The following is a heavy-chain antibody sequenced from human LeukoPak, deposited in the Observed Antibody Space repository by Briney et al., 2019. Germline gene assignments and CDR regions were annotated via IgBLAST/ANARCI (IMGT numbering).Heavy chain of an antibody. Sequence: SETLSLTCTVSGGSISSYYWSWIRQPPGKGLEWIGYIYYSGSTNYNPSLKSRVTISVDTSKNQFSLKLSSVTAADTAVYYCAREIPYYYDSSGLTNAFGIWGQGTMVTVSS. CDR2: IYYSGST. CDR1: GGSISSYY. V-gene: IGHV4-59*01. J-gene: IGHJ3*02. D-gene: IGHD3-22*01. CDR3: AREIPYYYDSSGLTNAFGI.